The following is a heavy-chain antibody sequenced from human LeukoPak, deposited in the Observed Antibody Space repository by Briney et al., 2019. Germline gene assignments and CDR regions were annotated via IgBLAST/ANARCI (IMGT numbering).Heavy chain of an antibody. D-gene: IGHD3-10*01. J-gene: IGHJ4*02. V-gene: IGHV3-72*01. Sequence: GGSLRLSCAASGFTFSDHYMDWVRQAPGKGLEWVGRTRNKANSHTTEYAASVKGRFTISRDDSKNSLYLQMSSLRAEDTAVYYCALTDGSGSYWLYWGQGTLVTVSA. CDR1: GFTFSDHY. CDR2: TRNKANSHTT. CDR3: ALTDGSGSYWLY.